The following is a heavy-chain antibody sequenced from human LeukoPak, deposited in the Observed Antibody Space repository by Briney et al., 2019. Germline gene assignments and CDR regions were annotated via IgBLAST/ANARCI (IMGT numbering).Heavy chain of an antibody. CDR2: ISASGVMT. Sequence: GGSLRLSCAASGFTFTNYAMTWVRQAPGKGLEWVSSISASGVMTYYADSVKGRFTVSRDNSKNTVSLQMNSLRGDDTAVYYCAKDDAWGRYKDWGQGTLVTVSS. J-gene: IGHJ1*01. V-gene: IGHV3-23*01. CDR3: AKDDAWGRYKD. CDR1: GFTFTNYA. D-gene: IGHD3-16*01.